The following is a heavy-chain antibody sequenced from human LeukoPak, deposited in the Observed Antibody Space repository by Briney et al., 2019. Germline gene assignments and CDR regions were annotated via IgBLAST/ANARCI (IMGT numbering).Heavy chain of an antibody. Sequence: SQTLSLTCSVSGGSISSYCWSWVRQPPGKGLGWIGYIYYSGSTNYNPSLKSRVTISVDTSKNQFSLKLSSVTAADTAVYYCAREDGYGYSLWRQGTLVSVSS. CDR1: GGSISSYC. CDR3: AREDGYGYSL. J-gene: IGHJ4*02. D-gene: IGHD5-24*01. V-gene: IGHV4-59*01. CDR2: IYYSGST.